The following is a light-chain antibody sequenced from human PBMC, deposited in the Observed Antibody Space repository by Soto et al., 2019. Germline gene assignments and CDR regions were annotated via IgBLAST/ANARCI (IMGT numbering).Light chain of an antibody. Sequence: DIQMTQSPSSLSASVGDRVTITCRASQNINNYVTWCQHKPGKAPNLLIYGASRLQSGVPSRFSGSGSGTDFTLTISSLQPGDFATYYCQQTFSTPHTFGQGTKLEI. CDR2: GAS. J-gene: IGKJ2*01. V-gene: IGKV1-39*01. CDR3: QQTFSTPHT. CDR1: QNINNY.